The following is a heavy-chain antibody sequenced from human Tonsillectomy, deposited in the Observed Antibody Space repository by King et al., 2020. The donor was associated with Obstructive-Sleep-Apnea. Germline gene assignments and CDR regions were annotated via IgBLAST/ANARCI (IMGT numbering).Heavy chain of an antibody. CDR1: GFTFSSYA. Sequence: VQLVESGGGLVQPGGSLRLSCAASGFTFSSYAMSWVRQAPGKGLEWGSTISGRCGSTYFADSVKGRFTISRDNSKHTLYLQMNSLRAEDTAVYYCAAQMYIEVAYFDPWGQGTLVTVSS. CDR2: ISGRCGST. V-gene: IGHV3-23*04. J-gene: IGHJ5*02. CDR3: AAQMYIEVAYFDP. D-gene: IGHD2-15*01.